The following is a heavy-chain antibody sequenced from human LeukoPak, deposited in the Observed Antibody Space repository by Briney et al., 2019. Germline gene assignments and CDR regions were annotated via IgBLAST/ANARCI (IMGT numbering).Heavy chain of an antibody. J-gene: IGHJ4*02. Sequence: PSETLSLTCAVYGGSFSGYYWSWIRQPPGKGLEWIGYIYYSGSTNYNPSLKSRVTISVDTSKNQFSLKLSSVTAADTAVYYCARGSIPSAYYYDSSGYNFDYWGQGTLVTVSP. V-gene: IGHV4-59*08. D-gene: IGHD3-22*01. CDR3: ARGSIPSAYYYDSSGYNFDY. CDR2: IYYSGST. CDR1: GGSFSGYY.